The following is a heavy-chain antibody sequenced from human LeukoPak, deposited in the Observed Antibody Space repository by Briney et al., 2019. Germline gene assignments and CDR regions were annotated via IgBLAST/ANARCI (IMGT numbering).Heavy chain of an antibody. CDR1: GFTFSNAW. J-gene: IGHJ4*02. Sequence: GGSLRLSCAASGFTFSNAWMSWVRQAPGKGLEWVGRIKSKTGGGTTDYAAPVKGRFTISRDDSKNTLYLQMNSLKTEDTAVYYCTTGGGYEPLYFDYWGQGTLVTVSS. CDR2: IKSKTGGGTT. CDR3: TTGGGYEPLYFDY. V-gene: IGHV3-15*01. D-gene: IGHD5-12*01.